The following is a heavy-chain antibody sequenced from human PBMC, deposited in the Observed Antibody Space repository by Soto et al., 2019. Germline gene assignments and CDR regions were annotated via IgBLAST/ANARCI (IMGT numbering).Heavy chain of an antibody. D-gene: IGHD3-22*01. Sequence: ASWKVSCKASGYTFTSLGISWVRQAPGQGLEWMGWINAGNGNTKYSQKFQGRVTITRDTSASTAYMELSSLRSEDTAVYYCARGAYYYDIGFDYWGQGTLVTVSS. CDR2: INAGNGNT. V-gene: IGHV1-3*01. CDR1: GYTFTSLG. J-gene: IGHJ4*02. CDR3: ARGAYYYDIGFDY.